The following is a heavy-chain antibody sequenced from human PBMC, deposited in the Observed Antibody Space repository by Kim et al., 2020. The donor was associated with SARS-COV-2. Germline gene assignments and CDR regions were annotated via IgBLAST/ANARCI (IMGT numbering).Heavy chain of an antibody. CDR1: GFTFSSYS. V-gene: IGHV3-21*01. CDR2: ISSSSSYI. Sequence: GGSLRLSCAASGFTFSSYSMNWVRQAPGKGLEWVSSISSSSSYIYYADSVKGRFTISRDNAKNSLYLQMNSLRAEDTAVYYCAREQRRQQLVTSTNDYWGQGTLVTVSS. CDR3: AREQRRQQLVTSTNDY. D-gene: IGHD6-13*01. J-gene: IGHJ4*01.